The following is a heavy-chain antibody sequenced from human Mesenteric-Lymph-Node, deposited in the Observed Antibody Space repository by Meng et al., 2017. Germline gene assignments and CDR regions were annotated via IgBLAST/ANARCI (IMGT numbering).Heavy chain of an antibody. V-gene: IGHV1-8*01. D-gene: IGHD3-22*01. CDR2: MNPESGNT. J-gene: IGHJ4*02. Sequence: ASVKVSCKTSGYTFTSNDINWVRQATGQGLEWMGWMNPESGNTGSAQKFQGRVTMTRNTSISTAYMELSSLRSEDTAVYYCVRESTRSSGYYPYWGQGTLVTVSS. CDR1: GYTFTSND. CDR3: VRESTRSSGYYPY.